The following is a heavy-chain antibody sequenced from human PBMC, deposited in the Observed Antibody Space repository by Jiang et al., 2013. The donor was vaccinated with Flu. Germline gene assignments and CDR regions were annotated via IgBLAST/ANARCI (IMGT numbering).Heavy chain of an antibody. Sequence: QSGSELKEPGASVKLSCKASGYTFTNSAMNWVRQAPGQGLEWMGWIDTNTGNPTYAQGFTGRFVFSLDTSVSTAYLQIFSLKAEDTAVYYCARDNTMVRGVRHWFDPWGRGTLVTVSS. V-gene: IGHV7-4-1*01. CDR2: IDTNTGNP. CDR1: GYTFTNSA. J-gene: IGHJ5*02. D-gene: IGHD3-10*01. CDR3: ARDNTMVRGVRHWFDP.